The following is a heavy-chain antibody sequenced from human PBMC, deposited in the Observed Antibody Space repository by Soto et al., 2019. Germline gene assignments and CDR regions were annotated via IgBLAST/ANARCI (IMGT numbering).Heavy chain of an antibody. CDR2: ISGSGVST. CDR1: GFTFSSYA. Sequence: GGSLRLSCEASGFTFSSYAMNWVRQAPGKGLGWVSTISGSGVSTYYADSVKGRFTISRDNSKNTLYLQMNSLRAGDTAVYYCAKDRQGSYFDYWGQGTLVTVSS. CDR3: AKDRQGSYFDY. D-gene: IGHD1-26*01. J-gene: IGHJ4*02. V-gene: IGHV3-23*01.